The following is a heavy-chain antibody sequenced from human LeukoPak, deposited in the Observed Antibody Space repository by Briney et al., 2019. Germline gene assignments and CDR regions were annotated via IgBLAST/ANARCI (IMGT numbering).Heavy chain of an antibody. V-gene: IGHV4-30-4*01. Sequence: SETLSLTCTVSGGSISSGDYYWSWFRQPPGKGLEWIVYIYHSGRTYYNPSLKRRASISVDTSKNQFSLKLSSVTAADTAVYYCARHHPSADDEDSWGQGTLVTVSS. CDR3: ARHHPSADDEDS. J-gene: IGHJ4*02. D-gene: IGHD1-1*01. CDR2: IYHSGRT. CDR1: GGSISSGDYY.